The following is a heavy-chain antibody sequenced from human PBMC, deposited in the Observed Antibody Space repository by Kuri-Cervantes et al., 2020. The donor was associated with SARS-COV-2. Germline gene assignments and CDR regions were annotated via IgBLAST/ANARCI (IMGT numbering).Heavy chain of an antibody. J-gene: IGHJ5*02. D-gene: IGHD2-8*01. CDR1: GGSFSGYH. Sequence: SETLSLTCAVYGGSFSGYHWSWIRQPPGKGLEWIGEINHSGSTNYNPSLKSRVTISVDTSKNQFSLKLSSVTAADTAVYYCARVKGIVLIDWFDPWGQGTLVTVSS. CDR3: ARVKGIVLIDWFDP. CDR2: INHSGST. V-gene: IGHV4-34*01.